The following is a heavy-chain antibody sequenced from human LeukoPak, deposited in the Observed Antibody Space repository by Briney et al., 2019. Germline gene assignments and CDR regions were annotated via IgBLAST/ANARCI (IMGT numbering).Heavy chain of an antibody. V-gene: IGHV3-74*01. CDR2: VSNDGTDT. J-gene: IGHJ4*02. D-gene: IGHD2-15*01. CDR1: GFTFSHYW. Sequence: GGSLRLSCAASGFTFSHYWMHWVRQAPGKGLVWLSRVSNDGTDTTYADSVKGRFTISRDNATNTVYLQLNSLGVEDTAVYYCSRDIATTPVYWGQGTLVTVSS. CDR3: SRDIATTPVY.